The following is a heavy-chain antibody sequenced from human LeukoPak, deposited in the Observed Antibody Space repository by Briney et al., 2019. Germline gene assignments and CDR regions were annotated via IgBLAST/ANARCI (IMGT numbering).Heavy chain of an antibody. CDR2: ISSSSSAI. V-gene: IGHV3-48*01. Sequence: GGSLRLSCAASGFIFSSSSMNWVRQAPGKGLEWVSYISSSSSAIYYADSVKGRFTISRDNAKNSLYLQMNSLRAEDTAVYYCARGPYGDYVDAFDIWGQGTMVTVSS. CDR1: GFIFSSSS. J-gene: IGHJ3*02. CDR3: ARGPYGDYVDAFDI. D-gene: IGHD4-17*01.